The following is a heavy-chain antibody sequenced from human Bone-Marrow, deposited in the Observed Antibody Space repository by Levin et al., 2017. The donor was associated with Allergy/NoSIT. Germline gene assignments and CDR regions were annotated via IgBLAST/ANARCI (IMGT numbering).Heavy chain of an antibody. CDR3: VGSESFDI. CDR2: ISYDGSTE. J-gene: IGHJ3*02. V-gene: IGHV3-30-3*01. Sequence: PGGSLRLSCVASGFTFSTYAMHWVRQAPGKGLEWVADISYDGSTEYYGDSVKGRFTISRDNSMDTLYLQMSSLRAEDTAVYYCVGSESFDIWGQGTMVTVSS. CDR1: GFTFSTYA. D-gene: IGHD1-26*01.